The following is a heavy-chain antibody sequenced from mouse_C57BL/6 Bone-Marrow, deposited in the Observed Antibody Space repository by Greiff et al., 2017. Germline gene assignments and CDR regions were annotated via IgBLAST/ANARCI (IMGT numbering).Heavy chain of an antibody. CDR1: GYTFTSYW. Sequence: QVQLQQPGPELVMPGASVKLSCKASGYTFTSYWMHWVKQSPGQGLEWIGEIDPSDSYTNYNQKFKGKSTLTVDKSSSTAYMQLSSLTSEDSAVYYCARRGIWVVDYWGQGTTLTVAS. V-gene: IGHV1-69*01. J-gene: IGHJ2*01. D-gene: IGHD1-1*01. CDR2: IDPSDSYT. CDR3: ARRGIWVVDY.